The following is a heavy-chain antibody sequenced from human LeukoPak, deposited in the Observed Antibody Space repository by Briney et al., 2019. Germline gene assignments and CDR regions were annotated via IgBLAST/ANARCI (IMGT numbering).Heavy chain of an antibody. D-gene: IGHD6-6*01. J-gene: IGHJ4*02. V-gene: IGHV4-59*11. CDR2: IYYSGST. CDR1: GSSISSHY. CDR3: ARGRAARRGYYFDY. Sequence: SETLSLTCTVSGSSISSHYWSWIRQPPGKGLEWIGYIYYSGSTNYNPSLKSRVTISVDTSKNQFSLKLSSVTAADTAVYYCARGRAARRGYYFDYWGQGTLVTVSS.